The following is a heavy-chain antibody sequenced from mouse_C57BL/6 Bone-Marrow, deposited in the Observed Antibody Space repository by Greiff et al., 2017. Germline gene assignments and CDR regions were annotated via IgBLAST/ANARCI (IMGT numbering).Heavy chain of an antibody. Sequence: QVTLKVCGPGILQPSQTLSLTCSFSGFSLSTFGMGVGWIRRPSGQGLEWLAHIWWDDDKYYNPALKSRLTITKDTSKNQVFLKIANVDTADTATYYCARIDYYGSSYDYWGQGTTLTVSS. V-gene: IGHV8-8*01. CDR1: GFSLSTFGMG. CDR3: ARIDYYGSSYDY. D-gene: IGHD1-1*01. CDR2: IWWDDDK. J-gene: IGHJ2*01.